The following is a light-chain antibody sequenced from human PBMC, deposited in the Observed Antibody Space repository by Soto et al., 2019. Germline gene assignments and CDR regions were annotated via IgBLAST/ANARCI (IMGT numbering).Light chain of an antibody. V-gene: IGKV3-11*01. CDR1: ESVSNS. CDR3: QHRAGWPPALT. J-gene: IGKJ4*01. Sequence: ETVLTQSPATLSLSPGERATLSCRASESVSNSLAWYQHKPGQAPRLLIYNASNRATGIPARFSGSGSGTDFTLTISSLEPEDFAVYLCQHRAGWPPALTFGGGTKVEIK. CDR2: NAS.